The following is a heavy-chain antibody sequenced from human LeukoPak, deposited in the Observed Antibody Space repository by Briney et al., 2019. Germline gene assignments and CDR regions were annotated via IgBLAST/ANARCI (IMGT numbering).Heavy chain of an antibody. D-gene: IGHD5-24*01. V-gene: IGHV4-59*08. CDR3: ARGLRDGYTLFYFDY. J-gene: IGHJ4*02. CDR1: GGSISSYY. CDR2: IYYSGST. Sequence: SETLPLTCTVSGGSISSYYWSWIRQPPGKGLEWIGYIYYSGSTNYNPSLKSRVTISVDTSKNQFSMKLSSVTAADTAVYFCARGLRDGYTLFYFDYWGQGTLVTVSS.